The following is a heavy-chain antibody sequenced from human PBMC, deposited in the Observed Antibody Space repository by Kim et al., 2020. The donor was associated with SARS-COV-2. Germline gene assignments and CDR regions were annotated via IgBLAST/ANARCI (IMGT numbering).Heavy chain of an antibody. J-gene: IGHJ4*02. V-gene: IGHV4-31*03. CDR2: IYYSGST. CDR3: ATSGCSFRGSYAVYFDY. D-gene: IGHD1-26*01. CDR1: GGSISSGGYY. Sequence: SETLSLTCTVSGGSISSGGYYWSWIRQHPGKGLEWIGYIYYSGSTYYNPSLKSRVTISVDTSKNQFSLKLSSVTAADTAGYYCATSGCSFRGSYAVYFDYWGQGNLITVSS.